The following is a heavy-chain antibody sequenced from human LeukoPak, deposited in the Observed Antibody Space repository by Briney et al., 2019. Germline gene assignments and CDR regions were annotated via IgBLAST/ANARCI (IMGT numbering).Heavy chain of an antibody. D-gene: IGHD3-22*01. Sequence: SEPLALTCTVSGGSISDYYWTWIGQSAGKGLEWLGLIYVSGSTKYNPSLNPSVKSRVTLSVDVSKNQCCLRMSSVTAADTALYYCARDRYDSVYNWFDPWGQGILVTVSS. CDR2: IYVSGST. CDR1: GGSISDYY. V-gene: IGHV4-4*07. CDR3: ARDRYDSVYNWFDP. J-gene: IGHJ5*02.